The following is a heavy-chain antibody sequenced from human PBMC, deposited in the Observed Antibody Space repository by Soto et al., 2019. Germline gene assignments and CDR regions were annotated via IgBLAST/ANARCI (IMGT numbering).Heavy chain of an antibody. D-gene: IGHD3-22*01. CDR3: ARSGSGNNWFDP. CDR2: IIPIFGTA. CDR1: GGTFSSYA. Sequence: SVKVSCKASGGTFSSYAISWLRQAPGQGLEWMGGIIPIFGTANYAQKFQGRVTITADESTSTAYMELSSLRSEDTAVYYCARSGSGNNWFDPWGQGTLVTVSS. J-gene: IGHJ5*02. V-gene: IGHV1-69*13.